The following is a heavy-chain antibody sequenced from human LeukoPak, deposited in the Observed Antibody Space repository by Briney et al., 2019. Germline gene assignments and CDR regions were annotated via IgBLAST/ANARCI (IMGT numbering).Heavy chain of an antibody. CDR3: ARGRALDAFDI. D-gene: IGHD3-10*01. Sequence: TGGSLRLSCVASQYDFNGYTFTWVRQAPGKGLEWVSYISSSSSTIYYADSVKGRFTISRDNAKNSLYLQMNSLRAEDTAVYYCARGRALDAFDIWGQGTMVTVSS. CDR1: QYDFNGYT. J-gene: IGHJ3*02. V-gene: IGHV3-48*01. CDR2: ISSSSSTI.